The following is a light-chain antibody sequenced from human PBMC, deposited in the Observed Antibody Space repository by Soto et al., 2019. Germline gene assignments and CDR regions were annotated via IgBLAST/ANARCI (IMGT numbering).Light chain of an antibody. J-gene: IGKJ5*01. Sequence: EIVLTQSPATLSLSPGERATHSCRASQSVSSYLAWYQQKPGQAPRLLIYDASNRATGIPARFSGSGSGTDFTLTISSLEPEDFAVYYCQQRSNWPITFGQGIRLEIQ. CDR2: DAS. V-gene: IGKV3-11*01. CDR1: QSVSSY. CDR3: QQRSNWPIT.